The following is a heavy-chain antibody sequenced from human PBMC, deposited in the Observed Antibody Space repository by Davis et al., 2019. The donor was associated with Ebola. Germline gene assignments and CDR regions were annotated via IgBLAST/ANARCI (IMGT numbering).Heavy chain of an antibody. CDR1: VITFSSYA. D-gene: IGHD6-13*01. CDR3: ARSGEQQLYFDY. Sequence: GESLKISCTDSVITFSSYAMTWVRQAPGKGLEWVSAISGSGGSTYYADSVKGRFTISRDNSKNTLYLQMNSLRAEDTAVYYCARSGEQQLYFDYWGQGILVTVSS. V-gene: IGHV3-23*01. J-gene: IGHJ4*02. CDR2: ISGSGGST.